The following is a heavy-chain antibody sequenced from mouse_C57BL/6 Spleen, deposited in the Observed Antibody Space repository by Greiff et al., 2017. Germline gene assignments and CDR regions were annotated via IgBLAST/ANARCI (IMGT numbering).Heavy chain of an antibody. V-gene: IGHV1-54*01. Sequence: QVKLKESGAELVRPGTSVKVSCKASGYAFTNYLIEWVKQRPGQGLEWIGVLNPGSGGTNYNEKFKGKATLTADKSSSTAYMQPSSLTSEDSAVYFCARGVYDYDAMDYWGQGTSVTVSS. CDR2: LNPGSGGT. CDR3: ARGVYDYDAMDY. J-gene: IGHJ4*01. CDR1: GYAFTNYL. D-gene: IGHD1-1*01.